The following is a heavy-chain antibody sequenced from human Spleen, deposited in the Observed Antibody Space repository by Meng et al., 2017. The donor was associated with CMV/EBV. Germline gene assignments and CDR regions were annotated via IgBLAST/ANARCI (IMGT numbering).Heavy chain of an antibody. CDR2: IYYSGST. D-gene: IGHD3-22*01. Sequence: QWRLKDSGPGLLKPSQTLSLTCTVSGNSFTSGNYYWSWVRQHPGKGLEWFGHIYYSGSTFYNPSLKRRVIISIDTSKNQFSLNLRSVTAADTAVYYCATYYYDSSGYYCFDYWGQGTLVTVSS. CDR3: ATYYYDSSGYYCFDY. V-gene: IGHV4-31*04. J-gene: IGHJ4*02. CDR1: GNSFTSGNYY.